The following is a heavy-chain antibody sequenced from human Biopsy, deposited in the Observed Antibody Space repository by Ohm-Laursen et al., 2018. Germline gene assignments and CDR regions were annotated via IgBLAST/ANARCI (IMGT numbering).Heavy chain of an antibody. CDR3: ARDGKRWDYSTYFSWHFDL. CDR1: GFTFTSYA. V-gene: IGHV3-30*03. D-gene: IGHD4-11*01. J-gene: IGHJ2*01. CDR2: ISYDGSGE. Sequence: SSLRLSCSASGFTFTSYAMHWVLQAPGKGLEWVAVISYDGSGEYYADSLQGRFIISRDNPKNTVDLQMNSLRAEDTAVYFCARDGKRWDYSTYFSWHFDLWGRGTLVTVSS.